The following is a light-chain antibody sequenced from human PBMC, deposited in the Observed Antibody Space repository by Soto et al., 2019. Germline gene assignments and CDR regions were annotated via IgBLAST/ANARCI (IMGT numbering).Light chain of an antibody. Sequence: EIVMTQSPATLSVYPGERATVSCRASQTINSNLAWYQQKPGQAPRLLIHGASTRATGVPARFSGSGSGTEFTLTISSLQSEDFAVYYCQQYHNWPPQYTFGQGTKLQI. CDR3: QQYHNWPPQYT. V-gene: IGKV3-15*01. CDR2: GAS. CDR1: QTINSN. J-gene: IGKJ2*01.